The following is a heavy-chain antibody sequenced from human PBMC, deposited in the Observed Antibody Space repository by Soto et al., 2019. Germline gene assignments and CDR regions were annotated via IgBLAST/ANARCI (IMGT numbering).Heavy chain of an antibody. J-gene: IGHJ6*02. CDR1: GYTFTGYY. Sequence: ASVKVSCKASGYTFTGYYMHWVRQAPGQGLEWMGWINPNSGGTNYAQKFQGWVTMTRDTSISTAYMELSRLRSDDTAVYYCARSSNITMVRGILGEDYYYYYGMDVWGQGTTVTVSS. CDR3: ARSSNITMVRGILGEDYYYYYGMDV. CDR2: INPNSGGT. D-gene: IGHD3-10*01. V-gene: IGHV1-2*04.